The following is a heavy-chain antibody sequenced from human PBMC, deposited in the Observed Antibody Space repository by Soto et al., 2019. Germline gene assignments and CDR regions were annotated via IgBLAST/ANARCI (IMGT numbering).Heavy chain of an antibody. Sequence: QVQLVQSGSEVKKPGSSVRVSCKTSGGTFSIYTISWVRQAPGQGLEWMGRVLPFLDITSYSQRFQGRVTITADRSTTPAYMELSSLRSEDTAVYYCARDRDNSNWPNFDSWGKGTLVTVSS. D-gene: IGHD6-13*01. V-gene: IGHV1-69*02. CDR3: ARDRDNSNWPNFDS. CDR2: VLPFLDIT. CDR1: GGTFSIYT. J-gene: IGHJ4*02.